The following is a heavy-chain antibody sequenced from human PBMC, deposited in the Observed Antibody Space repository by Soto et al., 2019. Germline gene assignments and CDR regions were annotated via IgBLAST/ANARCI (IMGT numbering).Heavy chain of an antibody. CDR1: GGTFSNYA. CDR2: IIPLFGTA. Sequence: QVQLVQSGAEVKKPGSSVKVSCRASGGTFSNYAISWVRQAPGQGLEWMGGIIPLFGTANYVQKFQGRVTITADKATSTAYMALNSLRSEDTAVYYCARGSTTNWYFDLWGRGTLVTVSA. CDR3: ARGSTTNWYFDL. J-gene: IGHJ2*01. D-gene: IGHD1-1*01. V-gene: IGHV1-69*06.